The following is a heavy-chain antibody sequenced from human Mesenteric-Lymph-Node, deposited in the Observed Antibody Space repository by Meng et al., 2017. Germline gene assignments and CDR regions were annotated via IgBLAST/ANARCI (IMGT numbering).Heavy chain of an antibody. J-gene: IGHJ6*02. D-gene: IGHD3-10*01. Sequence: SQTLSLTCAISGDSVSSNSAAWNWIRQSPSRGLEWLGRTYYRSKWYNDYAVSVKSRITINPDTSKNQFSLQLNSVTPEDTAVYYCARVRYYGSGSYYKGHYYYYGMDVWGQGTTVTVSS. V-gene: IGHV6-1*01. CDR2: TYYRSKWYN. CDR3: ARVRYYGSGSYYKGHYYYYGMDV. CDR1: GDSVSSNSAA.